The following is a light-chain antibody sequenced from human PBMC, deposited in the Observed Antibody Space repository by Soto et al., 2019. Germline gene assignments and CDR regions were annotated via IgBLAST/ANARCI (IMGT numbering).Light chain of an antibody. J-gene: IGKJ4*01. CDR2: GAS. V-gene: IGKV3-20*01. CDR1: QTIGRNY. Sequence: EIVLTQSPGTLSLSPGERATLSCRTSQTIGRNYLAWYQQKPGQAPRLLIYGASSRATGIPERFSGSGSGTDFPLTISRLEPEDFAVYYCQQYVSSATFGGGTKVEIK. CDR3: QQYVSSAT.